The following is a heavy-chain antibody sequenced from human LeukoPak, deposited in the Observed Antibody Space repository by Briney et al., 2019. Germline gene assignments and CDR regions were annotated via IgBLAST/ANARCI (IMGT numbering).Heavy chain of an antibody. Sequence: PSETLSLTCTVSGGSISSYYWSWIRQPPGKGLEWIGYIYYSGSTNYNPSLKSRVTISVDTSKNQFSLKLSSVTAADTAVYYCARDGFRGFWELSTGGWFDPWGQGTLVTVSS. CDR1: GGSISSYY. D-gene: IGHD3-10*01. J-gene: IGHJ5*02. V-gene: IGHV4-59*01. CDR3: ARDGFRGFWELSTGGWFDP. CDR2: IYYSGST.